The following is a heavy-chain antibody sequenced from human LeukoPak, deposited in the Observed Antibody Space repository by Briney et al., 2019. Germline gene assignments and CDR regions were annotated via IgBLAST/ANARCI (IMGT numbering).Heavy chain of an antibody. Sequence: GRSLRLSCAASGFTFSSYGMHWVRQAPGKGLEWVAVIWYDGSNKYYADSVKGRFTITRDNSKNTLYLQMNSLRAEDTAVYYCARDDSGRFDYWGQGTLVTVSS. J-gene: IGHJ4*02. V-gene: IGHV3-33*01. CDR2: IWYDGSNK. CDR3: ARDDSGRFDY. D-gene: IGHD1-26*01. CDR1: GFTFSSYG.